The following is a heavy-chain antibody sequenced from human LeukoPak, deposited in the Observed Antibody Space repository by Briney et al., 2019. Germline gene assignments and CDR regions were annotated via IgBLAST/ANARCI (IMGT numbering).Heavy chain of an antibody. CDR3: ARDLEGFSGSYYFDY. D-gene: IGHD1-26*01. V-gene: IGHV1-2*02. Sequence: ASVKVSCTASGYTFTVCYMHWVRQAPGQGLEWLGWINPNSGGTNYAQKFQGRVTMTRDTSISTAYMELSRLRSDDTAVYYCARDLEGFSGSYYFDYWGQGTLVTVSS. CDR2: INPNSGGT. CDR1: GYTFTVCY. J-gene: IGHJ4*02.